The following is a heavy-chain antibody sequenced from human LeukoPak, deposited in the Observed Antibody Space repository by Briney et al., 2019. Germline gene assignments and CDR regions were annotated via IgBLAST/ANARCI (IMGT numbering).Heavy chain of an antibody. Sequence: ASVKVSCKASGYTFTSYYMHWVRQAPGQGLEWMGIINPSGGSTSYAQKFQGRVTMTRDTSTSTVYMELSSLRSEDTAVYYCAREDIVVVVAATNLFDWYFDLWGRGTLVTVSS. D-gene: IGHD2-15*01. V-gene: IGHV1-46*01. CDR3: AREDIVVVVAATNLFDWYFDL. J-gene: IGHJ2*01. CDR2: INPSGGST. CDR1: GYTFTSYY.